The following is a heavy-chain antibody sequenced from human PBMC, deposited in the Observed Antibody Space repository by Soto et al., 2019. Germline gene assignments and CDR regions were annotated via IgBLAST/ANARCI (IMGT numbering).Heavy chain of an antibody. CDR2: ITDTGGDA. Sequence: GGSLRLSCVASGLTFGSRAMSWVRQAPGEGLQWVSTITDTGGDAKYADSVRGRFVISRDNSKKILYLQMTSLTAEDSAMYFCARGSTDSYPGSRIFDFWGRGTLVTVSS. CDR1: GLTFGSRA. J-gene: IGHJ4*02. D-gene: IGHD3-10*01. V-gene: IGHV3-23*01. CDR3: ARGSTDSYPGSRIFDF.